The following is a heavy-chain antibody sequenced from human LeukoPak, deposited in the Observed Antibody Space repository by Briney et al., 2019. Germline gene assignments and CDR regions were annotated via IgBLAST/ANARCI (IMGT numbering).Heavy chain of an antibody. Sequence: SGGSLRLSCAASGFTFSSYAMSWVRQAPGKGLVWVSRINSDGSSTSYADSVKGRFTISRDNAKNTLYLQMNSLRAEDTAVYYCARDRIIGTTAYDYWGQGTLVTVSS. D-gene: IGHD1-7*01. J-gene: IGHJ4*02. CDR1: GFTFSSYA. V-gene: IGHV3-74*01. CDR3: ARDRIIGTTAYDY. CDR2: INSDGSST.